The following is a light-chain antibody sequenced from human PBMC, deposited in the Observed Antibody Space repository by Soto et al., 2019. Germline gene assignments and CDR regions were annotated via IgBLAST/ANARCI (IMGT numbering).Light chain of an antibody. CDR3: QQSYSTPPIT. J-gene: IGKJ5*01. CDR2: AAS. Sequence: DIQMTQSPSSLSASVGDRVTITCRASQSISNYLNWYQQKPGKAPKRLIYAASSLQSGVPSRFSGSGSGTDFTLTISSLQPEDFATYYCQQSYSTPPITFGQGTRLEIK. CDR1: QSISNY. V-gene: IGKV1-39*01.